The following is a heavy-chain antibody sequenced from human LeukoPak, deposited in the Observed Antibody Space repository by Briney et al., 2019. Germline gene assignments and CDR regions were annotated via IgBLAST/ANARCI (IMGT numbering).Heavy chain of an antibody. V-gene: IGHV4-39*02. J-gene: IGHJ4*02. CDR2: IYYSGST. CDR3: ARERGGGYPIDY. D-gene: IGHD2-21*01. Sequence: SETLSLTCTVSGGSISSSSYYWGWIRQPPGKGLEWIGNIYYSGSTYYNPSLKSRVTISLDTSKNQFSLKLSSVTAADTAVYYCARERGGGYPIDYWGQGTLVTVSS. CDR1: GGSISSSSYY.